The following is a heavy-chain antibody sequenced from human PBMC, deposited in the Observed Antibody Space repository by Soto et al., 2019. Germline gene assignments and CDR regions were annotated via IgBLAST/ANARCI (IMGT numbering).Heavy chain of an antibody. CDR1: GGSISSSSYY. V-gene: IGHV4-39*01. CDR3: ARHQRVLFRGVTISYYYYGMDV. CDR2: IYYSGST. D-gene: IGHD3-10*01. J-gene: IGHJ6*02. Sequence: PSETLSLTCTVSGGSISSSSYYWGWIRQPPGKGLEWIGSIYYSGSTYYNPSLKSRVTISVDTSKNQFSLKLSSVTAADTAVYYCARHQRVLFRGVTISYYYYGMDVWGQGTTVTVSS.